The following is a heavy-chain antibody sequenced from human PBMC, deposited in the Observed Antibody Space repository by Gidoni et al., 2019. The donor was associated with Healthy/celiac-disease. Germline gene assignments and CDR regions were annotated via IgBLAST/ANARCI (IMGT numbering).Heavy chain of an antibody. Sequence: EVQLVQSGAEVKKPGASLKISCKGSGYSFTSYWIGWVRQMPGKGLEWMGILYPGDSDTRYSPSFQGKVTISADKYISTAYLQWSSLKASDTAMYYCARPPSGPYAFFDYWGQGTLVTVSS. CDR1: GYSFTSYW. CDR3: ARPPSGPYAFFDY. V-gene: IGHV5-51*01. J-gene: IGHJ4*02. D-gene: IGHD6-6*01. CDR2: LYPGDSDT.